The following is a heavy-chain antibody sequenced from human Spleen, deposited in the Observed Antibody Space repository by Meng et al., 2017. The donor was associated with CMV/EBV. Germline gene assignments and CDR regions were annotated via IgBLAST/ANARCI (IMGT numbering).Heavy chain of an antibody. CDR2: INSGGNT. CDR1: GFPFSSNS. Sequence: GGSLRLSCEASGFPFSSNSMSWVRQAPGKGLEWVSMINSGGNTYYADSVKGRFTISRDNSKNTLYLQMNSLRAEDTAVYYCAKMIDVWGQGTTVTVSS. V-gene: IGHV3-53*01. J-gene: IGHJ6*02. D-gene: IGHD3-16*01. CDR3: AKMIDV.